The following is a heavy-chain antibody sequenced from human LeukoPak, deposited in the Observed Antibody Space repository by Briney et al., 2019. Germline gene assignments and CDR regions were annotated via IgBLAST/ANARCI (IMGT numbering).Heavy chain of an antibody. CDR3: ARFGVVVPAAFYGMDV. Sequence: ASVKVSCKASGYTFTSYDINWVRQATGQGLEWMGWMNPNSGNTGYAQKFQGRVTMTRNTSISTAYMELSSLRSEDTAVYYCARFGVVVPAAFYGMDVWGQGTTVTVSS. CDR2: MNPNSGNT. V-gene: IGHV1-8*01. CDR1: GYTFTSYD. D-gene: IGHD2-2*01. J-gene: IGHJ6*02.